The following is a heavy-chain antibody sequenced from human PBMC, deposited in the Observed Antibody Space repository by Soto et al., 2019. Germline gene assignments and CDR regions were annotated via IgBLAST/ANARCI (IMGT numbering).Heavy chain of an antibody. CDR3: ARDGVGATTYFGYLDY. CDR1: GFTFSSFA. V-gene: IGHV3-23*01. CDR2: ISNSGDNR. D-gene: IGHD1-26*01. J-gene: IGHJ4*02. Sequence: GGSLRLSCAASGFTFSSFAMSWVRQAPGKGLECVSSISNSGDNRYYADSVKGRFTISRDNSKNTLYLQMNSLRADDTAVYYCARDGVGATTYFGYLDYWGQGAPVTVSS.